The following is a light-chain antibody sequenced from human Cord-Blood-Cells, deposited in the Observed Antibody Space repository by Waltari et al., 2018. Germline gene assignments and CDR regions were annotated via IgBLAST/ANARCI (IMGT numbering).Light chain of an antibody. V-gene: IGKV4-1*01. J-gene: IGKJ1*01. CDR3: QQYYSTPWT. CDR2: WAS. Sequence: DIVMTQSPDSLAVSLGERATINCKSSQSVLYSSNNKNYLAWYQQKPGKPPKLLIYWASTREYGVPDRFSGSGSRTDFTLTISSLQAEDVAVYYCQQYYSTPWTFGQGTKVEIK. CDR1: QSVLYSSNNKNY.